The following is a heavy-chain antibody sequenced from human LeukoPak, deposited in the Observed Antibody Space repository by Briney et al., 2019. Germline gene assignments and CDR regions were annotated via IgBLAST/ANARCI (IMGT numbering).Heavy chain of an antibody. Sequence: PSETLSLTCTVSGGSLSSYYWTWMRQPPRKGLEWIGNIYYGGSTNYNPSHTSRVTISVDTAKNQFSLKLSSVTAADTAVYYCARLFRGSYVDYWGQGTLVTVSS. D-gene: IGHD3-16*01. J-gene: IGHJ4*02. CDR1: GGSLSSYY. CDR3: ARLFRGSYVDY. CDR2: IYYGGST. V-gene: IGHV4-59*08.